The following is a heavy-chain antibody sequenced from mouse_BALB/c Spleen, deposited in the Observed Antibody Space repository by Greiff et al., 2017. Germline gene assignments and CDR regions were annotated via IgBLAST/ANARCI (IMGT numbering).Heavy chain of an antibody. CDR1: GFTFSSYA. Sequence: EVKLEESGGGLVKLGGSLKLSCAASGFTFSSYAMSWVRQTPEKRLEWVATISSGGSYTYYPDSVKGRFTISRDNAKNTLYLQMSSLRSEDTAMYYCARRAYGNYFDYWGQGTTLTASS. D-gene: IGHD2-1*01. V-gene: IGHV5-9-3*01. J-gene: IGHJ2*01. CDR2: ISSGGSYT. CDR3: ARRAYGNYFDY.